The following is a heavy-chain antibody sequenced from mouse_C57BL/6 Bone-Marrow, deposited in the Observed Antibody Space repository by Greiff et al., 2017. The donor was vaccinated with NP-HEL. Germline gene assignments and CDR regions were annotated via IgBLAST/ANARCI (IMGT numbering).Heavy chain of an antibody. CDR1: GYTFTSYW. J-gene: IGHJ4*01. CDR3: ARGGLTDAMDY. Sequence: VQLQQPGAELVRPGSSVKLSCKASGYTFTSYWMHWVKQRPIQGLEWIGNIDPSDSETHYNQKFKDKATLTVDKSSSTAYMQLSSLTSEDSAVYYCARGGLTDAMDYWGQGTSVTVSS. V-gene: IGHV1-52*01. CDR2: IDPSDSET.